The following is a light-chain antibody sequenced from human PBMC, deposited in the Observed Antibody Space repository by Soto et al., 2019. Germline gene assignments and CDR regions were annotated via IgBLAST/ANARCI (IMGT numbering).Light chain of an antibody. Sequence: EIVMTQSPATLSVSPGERATLSCRASQSVSSNLAWYQQKPGQAPRLLIYGASTRATDIPARFSGSGSGTEFTLTISSLQSEDFAVYYCQQYHHWPPITFGQGTRLEIK. J-gene: IGKJ5*01. CDR2: GAS. V-gene: IGKV3-15*01. CDR3: QQYHHWPPIT. CDR1: QSVSSN.